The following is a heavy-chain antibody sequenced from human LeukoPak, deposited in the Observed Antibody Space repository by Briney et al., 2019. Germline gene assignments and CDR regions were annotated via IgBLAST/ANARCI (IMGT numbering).Heavy chain of an antibody. CDR2: ISSSGSTI. CDR1: GFTFSDYY. V-gene: IGHV3-11*04. D-gene: IGHD3-3*01. J-gene: IGHJ5*02. Sequence: GGSLRLSCAASGFTFSDYYMSWIRQAPGKGLEWVSYISSSGSTIYYADSVKGRFTISRDNAKNSLYLQMNSLRAEDTAVYYCARVTYYDFWSSYRFDPWGQGTLVTVSS. CDR3: ARVTYYDFWSSYRFDP.